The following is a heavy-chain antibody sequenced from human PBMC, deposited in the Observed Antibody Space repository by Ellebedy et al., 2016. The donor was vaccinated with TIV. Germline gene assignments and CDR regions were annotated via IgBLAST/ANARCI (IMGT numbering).Heavy chain of an antibody. CDR3: ARGLSSGYDYQEVN. D-gene: IGHD5-12*01. Sequence: GGSLRLSCAASGFTFSDYYMSWIRQAPGKGLEWVANIKQDGGVKYYVDSVKGRFTISRDNAKNSLYLQMNSLRAEDTAVYYCARGLSSGYDYQEVNWGQGTLVTVSS. J-gene: IGHJ4*02. V-gene: IGHV3-7*01. CDR2: IKQDGGVK. CDR1: GFTFSDYY.